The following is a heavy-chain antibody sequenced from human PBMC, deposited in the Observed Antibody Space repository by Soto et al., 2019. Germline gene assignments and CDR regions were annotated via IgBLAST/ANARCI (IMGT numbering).Heavy chain of an antibody. Sequence: GGSLRLSCAASGFTFSSYSMNWVRQAPGKGLEWVSSISSSSSYIYYADSVKGRFTISRDNAKNSLYLQMNSLRAEDTAVYYCAGRRYCSSTSCDPMDYWGQGTLVTV. V-gene: IGHV3-21*01. J-gene: IGHJ4*02. CDR2: ISSSSSYI. CDR3: AGRRYCSSTSCDPMDY. D-gene: IGHD2-2*01. CDR1: GFTFSSYS.